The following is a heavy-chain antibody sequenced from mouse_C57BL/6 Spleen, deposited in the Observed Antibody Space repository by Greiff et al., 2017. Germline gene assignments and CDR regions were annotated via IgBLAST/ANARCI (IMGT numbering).Heavy chain of an antibody. D-gene: IGHD2-4*01. CDR1: GYTFTSYW. CDR2: IDPSDSST. Sequence: QVQLQQPGAELVMPGASVKLSCKASGYTFTSYWMHWVKQRPGQGLEWIGEIDPSDSSTNYNQKFKGKSTLTVDKSSSTASMQLSSLTSADSAVYDCARGRDYDYNDEGFADWGKGTLVTVSA. CDR3: ARGRDYDYNDEGFAD. V-gene: IGHV1-69*01. J-gene: IGHJ3*01.